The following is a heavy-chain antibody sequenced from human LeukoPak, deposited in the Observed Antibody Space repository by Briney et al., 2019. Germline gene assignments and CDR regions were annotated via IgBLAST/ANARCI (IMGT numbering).Heavy chain of an antibody. CDR1: GFTFSDHY. D-gene: IGHD6-13*01. V-gene: IGHV3-11*05. J-gene: IGHJ4*02. Sequence: PGGSLRLSCAASGFTFSDHYMNWIRQAPGKGLEWLSYISGSSSHTNYADSVKGRFTISRDNAKNSLYLQMNSLRAEDSAVYYCARGGGYYFDYWGQGTLVTVSS. CDR3: ARGGGYYFDY. CDR2: ISGSSSHT.